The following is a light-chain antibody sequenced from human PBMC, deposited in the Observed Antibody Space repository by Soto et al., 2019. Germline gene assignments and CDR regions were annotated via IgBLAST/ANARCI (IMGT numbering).Light chain of an antibody. J-gene: IGKJ1*01. CDR1: QSVLYSSNNNNY. CDR2: WAS. Sequence: DIVMTQSPDSLAASLGERATINCKSSQSVLYSSNNNNYLAWYQQKPGQPPKLLIYWASSRESGVPDRFSGSGFGTDFTLTISSLQAEDVAVYYCQQYSNSPLTFGQGTRVEVK. CDR3: QQYSNSPLT. V-gene: IGKV4-1*01.